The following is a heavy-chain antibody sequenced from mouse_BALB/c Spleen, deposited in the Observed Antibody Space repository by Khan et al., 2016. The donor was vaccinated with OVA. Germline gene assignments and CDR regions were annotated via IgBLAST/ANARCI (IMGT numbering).Heavy chain of an antibody. J-gene: IGHJ4*01. CDR3: ARDGSRYNYAMDY. V-gene: IGHV3-2*02. CDR1: GYSITSDYA. D-gene: IGHD2-3*01. CDR2: ISSSGST. Sequence: EVQLQESGPGLVKPSQSLSLTCTVTGYSITSDYAWNCIRQFPGNKLEWMVYISSSGSTNYTPALTSRIFIIRDTSKNQFFLPLNSVTTEDQATYNCARDGSRYNYAMDYWGQGTSVTVSS.